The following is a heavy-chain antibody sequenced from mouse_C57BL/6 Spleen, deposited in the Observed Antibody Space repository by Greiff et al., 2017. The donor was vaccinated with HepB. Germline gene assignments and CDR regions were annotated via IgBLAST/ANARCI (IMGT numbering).Heavy chain of an antibody. CDR3: AMEGTGSPYFDY. Sequence: VQLQQSGPELVKPGASVKISCKASGYAFSSSWMNWVKQRPGKGLEWIGRIYPGDGDTNYNGKFKGKATLTADKSSSTAYMQLSSLTSEDSAVYFCAMEGTGSPYFDYWGQGTTLTVSS. CDR2: IYPGDGDT. V-gene: IGHV1-82*01. J-gene: IGHJ2*01. CDR1: GYAFSSSW. D-gene: IGHD4-1*01.